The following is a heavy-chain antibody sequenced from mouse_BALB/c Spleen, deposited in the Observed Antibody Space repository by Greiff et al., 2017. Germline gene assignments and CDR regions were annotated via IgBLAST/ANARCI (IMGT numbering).Heavy chain of an antibody. Sequence: EVKLVESGGGLVKLGGSLKLSCAASGFTFSSYYMSWVRQTPEKRLELVAAINSNGGSTYYPDTVKGRFTISRDNAKNTLYLQMSSLKSEDTALYYCARHGDYGSSLHWYFDVWGAGTTVTVSS. CDR1: GFTFSSYY. J-gene: IGHJ1*01. D-gene: IGHD1-1*01. CDR2: INSNGGST. V-gene: IGHV5-6-2*01. CDR3: ARHGDYGSSLHWYFDV.